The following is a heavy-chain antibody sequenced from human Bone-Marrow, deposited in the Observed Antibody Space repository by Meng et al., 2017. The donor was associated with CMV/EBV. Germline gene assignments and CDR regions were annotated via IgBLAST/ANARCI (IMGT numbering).Heavy chain of an antibody. D-gene: IGHD5-18*01. CDR2: ISSSGSTI. J-gene: IGHJ2*01. CDR1: GFTFSDYY. V-gene: IGHV3-11*04. CDR3: AGATAMVMGYFDL. Sequence: GESPKISCAASGFTFSDYYMSWIRQAPGKGLEWVSYISSSGSTIYYADSVKGRFTISRDNAKNSLYLQMNSLRAEDTAVYYCAGATAMVMGYFDLWGRGTLVTVSS.